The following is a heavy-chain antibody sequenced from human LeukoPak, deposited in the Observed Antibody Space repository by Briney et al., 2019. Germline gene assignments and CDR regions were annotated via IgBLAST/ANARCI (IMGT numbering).Heavy chain of an antibody. V-gene: IGHV4-59*08. CDR3: ARRGSGWHGLYDY. D-gene: IGHD6-19*01. J-gene: IGHJ4*02. CDR1: AGSISTYF. Sequence: SETLSLTCTVSAGSISTYFWSWIRQPPGKGLELVGYIHYTGSTNFNPSLKSRATISLDTSKNQFSLKLSSVTAADTAVYYCARRGSGWHGLYDYWGQGSLVTVSS. CDR2: IHYTGST.